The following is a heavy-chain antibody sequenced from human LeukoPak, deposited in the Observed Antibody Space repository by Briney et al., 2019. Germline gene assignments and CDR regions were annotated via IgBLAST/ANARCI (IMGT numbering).Heavy chain of an antibody. V-gene: IGHV4-4*07. CDR1: GGSISSYY. J-gene: IGHJ4*02. D-gene: IGHD2-2*03. CDR2: IYTSGNT. CDR3: ARDGYCTDETCFLTPIHD. Sequence: PSETLSLTCTVSGGSISSYYWTWIRQPAGKGLEWIGRIYTSGNTNYSPSLKSRVTISVDKSKNQFSLKLNSVTAADTAIYYCARDGYCTDETCFLTPIHDWGQGILVTVSS.